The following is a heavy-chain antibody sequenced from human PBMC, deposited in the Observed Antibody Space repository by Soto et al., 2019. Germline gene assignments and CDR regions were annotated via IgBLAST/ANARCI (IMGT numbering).Heavy chain of an antibody. CDR3: ARGGGTTLAPLP. V-gene: IGHV1-2*02. Sequence: QVQLLQSGAEVKKPGASVKVSCKASGYTFTGYFMHWVRQAPGEGLEWMGWINPNSGATKYAPKFQGRVTMTRDTSNRTGYLELSRLTSDDTAIYYCARGGGTTLAPLPWGQGTPVTVSS. CDR1: GYTFTGYF. CDR2: INPNSGAT. J-gene: IGHJ5*02. D-gene: IGHD3-16*01.